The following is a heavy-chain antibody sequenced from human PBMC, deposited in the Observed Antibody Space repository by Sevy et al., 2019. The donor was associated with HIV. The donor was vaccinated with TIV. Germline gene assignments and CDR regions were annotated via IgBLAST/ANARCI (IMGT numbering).Heavy chain of an antibody. CDR1: GIIFKSYV. CDR2: ISASGGST. J-gene: IGHJ4*02. CDR3: AGAGVGAKGFDY. D-gene: IGHD1-26*01. Sequence: GGSLRLSCAASGIIFKSYVMSWVRQAPGKGLEWLSGISASGGSTYYADSVKGRFTISRDNFKSTLYLQMNILRAEDTALYYCAGAGVGAKGFDYWGQGTLVTVSS. V-gene: IGHV3-23*01.